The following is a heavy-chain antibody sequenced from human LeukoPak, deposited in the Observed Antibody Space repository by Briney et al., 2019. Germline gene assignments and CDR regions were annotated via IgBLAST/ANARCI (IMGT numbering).Heavy chain of an antibody. CDR2: IYPGDSDT. Sequence: GESLKISCKGSGYSFTSYRIGWVRQVPGKGLEWMGIIYPGDSDTRYSPSFQGQVTISADKSISTAYLQWSSLKASDTAMYYCARLVVVPAAMRPGSWFDPWGQGTLVTVSS. V-gene: IGHV5-51*01. CDR3: ARLVVVPAAMRPGSWFDP. J-gene: IGHJ5*02. CDR1: GYSFTSYR. D-gene: IGHD2-2*01.